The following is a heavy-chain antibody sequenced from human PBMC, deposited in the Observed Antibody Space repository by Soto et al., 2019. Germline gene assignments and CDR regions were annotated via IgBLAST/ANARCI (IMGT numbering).Heavy chain of an antibody. D-gene: IGHD3-3*01. Sequence: GASVKVSCKASGYTFTSYDINWVRQATGQGLEWMGIINPNGGSTSYAQKFQGRVTMTRDTSTSTVYMELSSLRSEDTAVYYCARSGSVRFLEWLLPDYWGQGTLVTVSS. V-gene: IGHV1-46*03. J-gene: IGHJ4*02. CDR2: INPNGGST. CDR3: ARSGSVRFLEWLLPDY. CDR1: GYTFTSYD.